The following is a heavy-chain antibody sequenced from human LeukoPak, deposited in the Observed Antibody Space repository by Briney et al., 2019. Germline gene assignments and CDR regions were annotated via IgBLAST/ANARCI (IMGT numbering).Heavy chain of an antibody. V-gene: IGHV4-39*01. CDR1: GGSISSTTDY. CDR2: IFYSGTT. CDR3: ARHVNTTTGAPIGWFDP. D-gene: IGHD2/OR15-2a*01. J-gene: IGHJ5*02. Sequence: PETLSLTCTVSGGSISSTTDYWGWLRQPPGKGLEWIGSIFYSGTTYYNPSLKSRVTISVDTSKNQFSLKLTSVTAADTAVYYCARHVNTTTGAPIGWFDPWGQGTLVTVSS.